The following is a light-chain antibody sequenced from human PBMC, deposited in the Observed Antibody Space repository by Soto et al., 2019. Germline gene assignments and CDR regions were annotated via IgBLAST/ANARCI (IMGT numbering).Light chain of an antibody. CDR1: SSDVGGYNY. CDR2: DVS. Sequence: QSALTQPASVSGSPGQSITISCTGTSSDVGGYNYVSWYQQHPGKAPKLMIYDVSNRPSGVSNRFSGSKSGNTSSLTISGLQAEDEAYYYCSSYTSSSTILDVFGTGTKVTVL. J-gene: IGLJ1*01. CDR3: SSYTSSSTILDV. V-gene: IGLV2-14*01.